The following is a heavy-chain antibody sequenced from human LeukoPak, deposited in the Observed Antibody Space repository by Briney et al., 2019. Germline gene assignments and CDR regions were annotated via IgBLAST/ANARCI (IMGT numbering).Heavy chain of an antibody. V-gene: IGHV3-53*01. J-gene: IGHJ4*02. D-gene: IGHD5-24*01. CDR3: AKEGRSLQTY. CDR2: IYSGGDK. CDR1: GFSVSNNY. Sequence: GGSLRLSCAASGFSVSNNYMSWVRQAPGKGLEWVSLIYSGGDKRYAASVKGRFTISRDNSKNTLYLQMDSLRVEDTAVYYCAKEGRSLQTYWGQGTLVTVSS.